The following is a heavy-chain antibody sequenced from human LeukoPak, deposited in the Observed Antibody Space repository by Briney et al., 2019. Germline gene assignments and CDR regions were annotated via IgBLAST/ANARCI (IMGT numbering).Heavy chain of an antibody. CDR3: ARQTGSGLFILP. CDR2: IYYSGNT. Sequence: SETLSLTCTVSGSSISSGVYYWSWIRQPAGKGLEWIGSIYYSGNTYYNASLKSQVSISIDTSKNQFSLRLTSVTAADTAVYYCARQTGSGLFILPGGQGTLVTVSS. V-gene: IGHV4-39*01. CDR1: GSSISSGVYY. J-gene: IGHJ4*02. D-gene: IGHD3/OR15-3a*01.